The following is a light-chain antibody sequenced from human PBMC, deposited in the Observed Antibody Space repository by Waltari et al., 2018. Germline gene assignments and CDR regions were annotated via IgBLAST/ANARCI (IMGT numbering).Light chain of an antibody. V-gene: IGKV3-20*01. J-gene: IGKJ1*01. CDR3: QKYGTLPAT. CDR1: QSVSRY. Sequence: EVVLTQSPGTLSLSPGERATLSCRASQSVSRYLAWYQQKPGQAPRLLIYDTSTRATGIPDRFSGSGSGTDFSLTISRLDPEDLAVYYCQKYGTLPATFGQGTKVEVK. CDR2: DTS.